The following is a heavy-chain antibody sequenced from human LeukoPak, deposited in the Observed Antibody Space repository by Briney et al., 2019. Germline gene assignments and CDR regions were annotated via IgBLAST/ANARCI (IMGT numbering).Heavy chain of an antibody. J-gene: IGHJ6*02. CDR2: ISGSGGST. V-gene: IGHV3-23*01. CDR1: GFTFSSYA. Sequence: GGSLRLSCAASGFTFSSYAMSWVRQAPGKGLEWVSAISGSGGSTYYAGSVKGRFTISRDNSKNTLYLQMNSLRAEDTAVYYCAKDGSSSWYVDYYYYGMDVWGQGTTVTVSS. CDR3: AKDGSSSWYVDYYYYGMDV. D-gene: IGHD6-13*01.